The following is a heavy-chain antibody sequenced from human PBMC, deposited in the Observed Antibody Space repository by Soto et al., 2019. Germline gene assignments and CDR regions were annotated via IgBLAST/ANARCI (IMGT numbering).Heavy chain of an antibody. CDR2: IYYSGST. Sequence: SETPSLTCTVSGGSISSYYWSWIRQPPGKGLEWIGYIYYSGSTNYNPSLKSRVTISVDTSKNQFSLKLSSVTAADTAVYYCARQVPVIPYYYYYMDVWGKGTTVNVSS. J-gene: IGHJ6*03. CDR1: GGSISSYY. D-gene: IGHD2-21*01. V-gene: IGHV4-59*08. CDR3: ARQVPVIPYYYYYMDV.